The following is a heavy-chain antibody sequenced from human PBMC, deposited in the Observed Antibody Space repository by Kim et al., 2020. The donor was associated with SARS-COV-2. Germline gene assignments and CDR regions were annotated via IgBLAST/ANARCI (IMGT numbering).Heavy chain of an antibody. CDR2: ISRTGDDRHHIYTVKGRFTR. J-gene: IGHJ4*02. Sequence: GGSLRLSCEASGFTFSNYVMSWVRQAPGKGLEWVSVISRTGDDRHHIYTVKGRFTRDYIDSVKGRFTISRDNSKNTLYLQMNSLRVEDTAVYYCAKDRDDFGDFVFDFWGQGTLVTVSS. CDR1: GFTFSNYV. D-gene: IGHD4-17*01. CDR3: AKDRDDFGDFVFDF. V-gene: IGHV3-23*01.